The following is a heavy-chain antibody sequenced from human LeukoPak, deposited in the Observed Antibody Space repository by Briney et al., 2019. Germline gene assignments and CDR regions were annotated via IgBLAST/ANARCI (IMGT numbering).Heavy chain of an antibody. D-gene: IGHD6-19*01. CDR3: ARVHNLAVADVDYFDY. Sequence: GGSLRLSCAASGFTVSSNYMSWVRQAPGKGLEGVSVIYSGGSTYYADSVKGRFTISRDNSKNTLYLQMNSLRAEDTAVYYCARVHNLAVADVDYFDYWGQGTLVTVSS. V-gene: IGHV3-53*01. CDR2: IYSGGST. J-gene: IGHJ4*02. CDR1: GFTVSSNY.